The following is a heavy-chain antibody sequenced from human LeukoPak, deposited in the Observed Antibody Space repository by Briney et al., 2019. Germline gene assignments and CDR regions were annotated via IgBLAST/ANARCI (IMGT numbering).Heavy chain of an antibody. D-gene: IGHD4-17*01. CDR3: ARSGDYGDYGGSTDAFDF. J-gene: IGHJ3*01. Sequence: PGGSLRLSCAASGFSFSTYSMNWVRRAPGMGLEWVSSISSSSTYIYYADSMKGRFTVSRDNAKNSLYPQMHSLRAEDTAVYYCARSGDYGDYGGSTDAFDFWGQGTMVTVSS. CDR1: GFSFSTYS. CDR2: ISSSSTYI. V-gene: IGHV3-21*01.